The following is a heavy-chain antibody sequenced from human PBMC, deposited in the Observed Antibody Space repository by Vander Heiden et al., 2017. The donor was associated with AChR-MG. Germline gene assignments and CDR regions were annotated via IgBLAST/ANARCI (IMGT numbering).Heavy chain of an antibody. V-gene: IGHV1-69*01. D-gene: IGHD3-10*01. J-gene: IGHJ6*02. Sequence: QVQLVQSGAEAKKPGSSVKVSCKASGGTFSSYAISWVRQAPGQGLEWMGGIIPIFGTANYAQKFQGRVTITADESTSTAYRELSSLRSEDTAVYYCARRPGDFGVGYYYYGMDVWGQGTTVTVSS. CDR3: ARRPGDFGVGYYYYGMDV. CDR2: IIPIFGTA. CDR1: GGTFSSYA.